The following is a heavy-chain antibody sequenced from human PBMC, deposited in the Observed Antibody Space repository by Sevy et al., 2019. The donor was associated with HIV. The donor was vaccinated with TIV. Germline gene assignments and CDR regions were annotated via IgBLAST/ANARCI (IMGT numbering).Heavy chain of an antibody. V-gene: IGHV4-4*02. D-gene: IGHD3-10*01. CDR1: GGSIRSSHW. CDR2: IYYSGSR. J-gene: IGHJ6*02. CDR3: AREEYFYGSGTYGYGMDV. Sequence: SETLSLTSAVSGGSIRSSHWWSWVRQSPGKGLEWIGEIYYSGSRNYNPSLKSRLTISVDTSNNLFSLRLSSVTAADTAVYYCAREEYFYGSGTYGYGMDVWGQGTTVTVSS.